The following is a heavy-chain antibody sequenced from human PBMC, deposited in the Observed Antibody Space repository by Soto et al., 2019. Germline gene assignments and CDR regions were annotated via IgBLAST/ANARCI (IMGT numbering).Heavy chain of an antibody. D-gene: IGHD2-2*01. Sequence: GGSLRLSCAASGFTFSSYWMHWVRQAPGKGLVWVSRINSDGSSTSYADSVKGRFTISRDNAKNTLYLQMNSLRAEDTAVYYCASAGYCSSTSCLDYWGQGTLVTVSS. V-gene: IGHV3-74*01. CDR2: INSDGSST. J-gene: IGHJ4*02. CDR3: ASAGYCSSTSCLDY. CDR1: GFTFSSYW.